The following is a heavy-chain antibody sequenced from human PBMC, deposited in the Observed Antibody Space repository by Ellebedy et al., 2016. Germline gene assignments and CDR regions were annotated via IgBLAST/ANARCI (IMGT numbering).Heavy chain of an antibody. J-gene: IGHJ5*02. CDR2: IYHSGST. CDR1: GGSISSSNW. Sequence: SETLSLXCAVSGGSISSSNWWSWVRQPPGRGLEWIGEIYHSGSTNYNPSLKSRVTISVDTSKNQFSLKLSSVTAADTAVYYCARGSGYYVPRWFDPWGQGTLVTVSS. V-gene: IGHV4-4*02. D-gene: IGHD5-12*01. CDR3: ARGSGYYVPRWFDP.